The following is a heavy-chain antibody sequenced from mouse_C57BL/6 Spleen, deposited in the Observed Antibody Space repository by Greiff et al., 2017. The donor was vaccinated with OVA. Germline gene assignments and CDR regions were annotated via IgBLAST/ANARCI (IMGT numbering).Heavy chain of an antibody. CDR1: GYAFSSSW. D-gene: IGHD4-1*01. V-gene: IGHV1-82*01. CDR3: AREGGTDAMDY. CDR2: IYPGDGDT. Sequence: VKLMESGPELVKPGASVKISCKASGYAFSSSWMNWVKQRPGKGLEWIGRIYPGDGDTNYNGKFKGKATLTADKSSSTAYMQLSSLTSEDSAVYFCAREGGTDAMDYWGQGTSVTVSS. J-gene: IGHJ4*01.